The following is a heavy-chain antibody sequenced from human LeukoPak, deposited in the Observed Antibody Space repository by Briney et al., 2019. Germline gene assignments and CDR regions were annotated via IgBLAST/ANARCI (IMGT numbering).Heavy chain of an antibody. D-gene: IGHD5-18*01. CDR3: ARGRKYTSGYRATELGSGYSDY. J-gene: IGHJ4*02. V-gene: IGHV4-4*07. Sequence: KPSETLSLTCTVSGGSISSYYWSWIRQPAGKGLEWSGRINTSGSTNYNPSLKSRVTMSVDTSKNQFSLKLSSVTAADTAVYYCARGRKYTSGYRATELGSGYSDYWGQGTLVTVSS. CDR1: GGSISSYY. CDR2: INTSGST.